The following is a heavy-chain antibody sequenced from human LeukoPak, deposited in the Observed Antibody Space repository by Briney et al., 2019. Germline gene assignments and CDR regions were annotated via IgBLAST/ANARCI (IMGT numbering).Heavy chain of an antibody. CDR3: ATGVTGLYFFEY. Sequence: GGSLRLSCAVSGFTFSNYAMNWVRQAPGKGLEWVSAISSSGGSTYYADSVKGRFTISRVNPKNTLYLQMTNLRAEDTAVYYCATGVTGLYFFEYWGQGTLVTVSS. J-gene: IGHJ4*02. CDR2: ISSSGGST. V-gene: IGHV3-23*01. D-gene: IGHD3-9*01. CDR1: GFTFSNYA.